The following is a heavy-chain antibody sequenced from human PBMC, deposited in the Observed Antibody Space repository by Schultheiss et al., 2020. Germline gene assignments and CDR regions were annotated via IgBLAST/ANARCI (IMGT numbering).Heavy chain of an antibody. CDR2: IIPMFHTA. CDR3: ARVDETAMTGFPVYYGLDV. V-gene: IGHV1-69*13. Sequence: SVKVSCKASGGTFSSYGISWVRQAPGQGLEWMGGIIPMFHTANYAQRFQGRVTITADESTSTAYMELSSLRSEDTAMYYCARVDETAMTGFPVYYGLDVWAKGPRSPSP. J-gene: IGHJ6*02. CDR1: GGTFSSYG. D-gene: IGHD1-1*01.